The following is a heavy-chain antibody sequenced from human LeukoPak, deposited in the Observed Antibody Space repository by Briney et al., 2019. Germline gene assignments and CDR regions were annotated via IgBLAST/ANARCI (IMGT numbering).Heavy chain of an antibody. CDR1: GXX. CDR2: INHSGST. Sequence: GXXXXXIRQXPGKGLEWIGEINHSGSTNYNPSLKSRVTISVDTSKNQFSLKLSSVTAADTAVYYCARGRCSGGSCYWHYYYMDVWGKGTTVTVS. V-gene: IGHV4-34*01. D-gene: IGHD2-15*01. J-gene: IGHJ6*03. CDR3: ARGRCSGGSCYWHYYYMDV.